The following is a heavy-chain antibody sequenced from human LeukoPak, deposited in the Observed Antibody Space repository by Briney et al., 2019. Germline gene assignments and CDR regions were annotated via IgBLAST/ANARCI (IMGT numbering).Heavy chain of an antibody. Sequence: PSETLSLTCAVYGGSFSGYYWSWIRQPPGKRLEWIGEINHSGSTNYNPSLKSRVTISVDTSKNQFSLKLSSVTAADTAVYYCARPKRRGMGAPLDYWGQGTLVTVSS. CDR3: ARPKRRGMGAPLDY. CDR1: GGSFSGYY. D-gene: IGHD1-26*01. J-gene: IGHJ4*02. V-gene: IGHV4-34*01. CDR2: INHSGST.